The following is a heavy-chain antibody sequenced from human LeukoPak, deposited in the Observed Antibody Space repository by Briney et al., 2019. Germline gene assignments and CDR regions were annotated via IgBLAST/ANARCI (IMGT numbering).Heavy chain of an antibody. CDR3: ARDLDP. CDR2: INPNSGDT. CDR1: GYIFIGYY. V-gene: IGHV1-2*02. Sequence: APVKVSCKASGYIFIGYYIHWVRQAPGQGLEWMGWINPNSGDTNYAQKFQGRVTMTRDTSISTAYMELTRLRSDDTAVYYCARDLDPWGQGTLVTVSS. J-gene: IGHJ5*02.